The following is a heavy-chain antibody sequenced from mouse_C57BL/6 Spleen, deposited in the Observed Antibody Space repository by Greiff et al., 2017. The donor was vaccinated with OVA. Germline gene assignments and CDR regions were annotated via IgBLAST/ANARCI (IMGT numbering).Heavy chain of an antibody. D-gene: IGHD1-1*01. CDR2: IHPNSGST. CDR3: ARTVVARDFDY. Sequence: QVQLQQPGAELVKPGASVKLSCKASGYTFTSYWMHWVKQRPGQGLEWIGMIHPNSGSTKYNEKFKSKATLTVDKSSSTAYMQLSSLTSEDSAVYYCARTVVARDFDYWGQGTTLTVSS. CDR1: GYTFTSYW. V-gene: IGHV1-64*01. J-gene: IGHJ2*01.